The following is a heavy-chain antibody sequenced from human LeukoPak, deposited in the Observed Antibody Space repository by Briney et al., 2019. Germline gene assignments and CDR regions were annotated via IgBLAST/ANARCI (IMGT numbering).Heavy chain of an antibody. Sequence: GASVKVSCKASGYTFTSYGISWVRQAPGQGPEWMGWISAYNGNTNYAQKLQGRVTMTTDTSTSTAYMELRSLRSDDTAVYYCARGPPYVDTAMVRAFDIWGQGTMVTVSS. J-gene: IGHJ3*02. V-gene: IGHV1-18*01. CDR2: ISAYNGNT. CDR1: GYTFTSYG. D-gene: IGHD5-18*01. CDR3: ARGPPYVDTAMVRAFDI.